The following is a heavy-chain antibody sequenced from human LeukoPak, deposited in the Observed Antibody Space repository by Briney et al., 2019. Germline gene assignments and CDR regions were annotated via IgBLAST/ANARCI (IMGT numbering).Heavy chain of an antibody. CDR3: ARGQLGSLFDY. Sequence: PGGSLRLSCAASGFTVSSNYMSWVRQAPGKGLEWVSVIYSGGSTYYADSVKGRFTISRDNSKNTLYLQMNSLRAEDTAVYYCARGQLGSLFDYWGQGTLVTVSS. V-gene: IGHV3-53*01. D-gene: IGHD1-1*01. CDR2: IYSGGST. J-gene: IGHJ4*02. CDR1: GFTVSSNY.